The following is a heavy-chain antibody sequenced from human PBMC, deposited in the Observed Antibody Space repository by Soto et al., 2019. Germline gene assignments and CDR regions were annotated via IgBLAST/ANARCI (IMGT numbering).Heavy chain of an antibody. D-gene: IGHD3-10*01. CDR3: AGDPSTQGVIRGP. CDR1: GFTFDDYA. V-gene: IGHV3-23*01. CDR2: ISGSGGST. Sequence: VGSLRLSCAASGFTFDDYAMSWVRQAPGKGLEWVSAISGSGGSTYYADSVKGRFTISRDNSKNTLYLQMNSLRAEDTAVYYCAGDPSTQGVIRGPWGQGTLVTVSS. J-gene: IGHJ5*02.